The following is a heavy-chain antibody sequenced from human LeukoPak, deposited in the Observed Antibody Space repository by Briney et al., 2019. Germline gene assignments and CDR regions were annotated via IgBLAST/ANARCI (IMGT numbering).Heavy chain of an antibody. D-gene: IGHD3-10*01. CDR1: GGSFSGYY. CDR3: ARVKDEFGPTAWGV. CDR2: INHSGST. Sequence: PSETLSLTCAVYGGSFSGYYWSWIRQPPGKGLEWIGEINHSGSTNYNPSLKSRVTISVDTSKNQFSLKLNSVTAADTAVYHCARVKDEFGPTAWGVWGQGTTVTVSS. V-gene: IGHV4-34*01. J-gene: IGHJ6*02.